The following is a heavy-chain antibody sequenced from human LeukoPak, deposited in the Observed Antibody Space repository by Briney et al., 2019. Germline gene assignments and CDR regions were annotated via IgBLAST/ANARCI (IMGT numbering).Heavy chain of an antibody. J-gene: IGHJ4*02. CDR1: GFTFSSYE. CDR3: AKDPDCTSGICYTFFDY. D-gene: IGHD2-8*01. Sequence: GGSLRLSCAASGFTFSSYEMNWVRQAPGKGLEWVSVIYSGGSTYYADSVKGRFTISRDNSKNTLYLQMNSLRAEDTAVYYCAKDPDCTSGICYTFFDYWGQGTLVTVSS. CDR2: IYSGGST. V-gene: IGHV3-53*01.